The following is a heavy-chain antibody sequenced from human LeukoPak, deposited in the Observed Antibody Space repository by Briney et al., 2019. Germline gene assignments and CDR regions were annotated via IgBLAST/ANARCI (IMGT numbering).Heavy chain of an antibody. CDR2: IYYSGST. D-gene: IGHD6-13*01. J-gene: IGHJ5*02. CDR3: AHNGDSSWHSGWFDP. CDR1: GGSISSSSYY. V-gene: IGHV4-39*07. Sequence: SETLSLTCTVSGGSISSSSYYWGWIRQPPGKGLEWIGSIYYSGSTYYNPSLKSRVTISVDTSKNQFSLKLSSVTAADTAVYYCAHNGDSSWHSGWFDPWGQGTLVTVSS.